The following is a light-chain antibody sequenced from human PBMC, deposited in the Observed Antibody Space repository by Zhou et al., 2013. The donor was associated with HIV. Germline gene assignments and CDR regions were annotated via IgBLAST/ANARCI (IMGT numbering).Light chain of an antibody. Sequence: EIVLTQSPATLSLSPGERAILSCRASQSVSSSYLAWYQQKPGQAPRLLIYDASNRATGIPARFSGSGSGTDFTLTISSLEPEDFAVYYCQQRSNWPLTFGGGTKVEIK. CDR2: DAS. CDR1: QSVSSSY. V-gene: IGKV3-11*01. J-gene: IGKJ4*01. CDR3: QQRSNWPLT.